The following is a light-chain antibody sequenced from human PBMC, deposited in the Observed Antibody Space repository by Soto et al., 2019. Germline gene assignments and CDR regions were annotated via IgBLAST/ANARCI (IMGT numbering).Light chain of an antibody. CDR1: QSVSSTY. J-gene: IGKJ1*01. V-gene: IGKV3-20*01. CDR2: GAS. CDR3: PHYGSSPTT. Sequence: EIVLTQSPGTLSLSPGERATLSCRASQSVSSTYVGRYQQKPGRAPRLLIFGASSRATGIPDRFSGSGSGADFTLTISRLEPEDFAVYYCPHYGSSPTTFGQGTKVEIK.